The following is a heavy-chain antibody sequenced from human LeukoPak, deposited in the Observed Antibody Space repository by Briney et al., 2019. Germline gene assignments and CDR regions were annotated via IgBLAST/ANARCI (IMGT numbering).Heavy chain of an antibody. V-gene: IGHV4-39*07. D-gene: IGHD3-22*01. CDR2: MHYSGST. CDR3: ARGLGMGHDSSGSDWFDS. CDR1: GGSISTSRYY. J-gene: IGHJ5*01. Sequence: SETLSLTCTVSGGSISTSRYYWGWIRQPPGKGLEWIGSMHYSGSTYYNPSLKSRVTMSVDTSKNQFSLNLNSVTAADTAVYYCARGLGMGHDSSGSDWFDSWGQGTLVTVSS.